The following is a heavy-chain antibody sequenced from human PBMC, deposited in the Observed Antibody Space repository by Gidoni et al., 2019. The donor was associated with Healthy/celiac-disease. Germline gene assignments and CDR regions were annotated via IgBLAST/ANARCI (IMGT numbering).Heavy chain of an antibody. J-gene: IGHJ5*02. CDR1: GGTFSSYA. CDR3: ARGPPYCSGGSCYDSGNWFDP. CDR2: IIPIVGTA. Sequence: QVQLVQSGAEVKQPGSSVKVSCKASGGTFSSYAISWVRQAPGQGLEWMGGIIPIVGTANYAQKFQGRVTITADESTSTAYMELSSLRSEDTAVYYCARGPPYCSGGSCYDSGNWFDPWGQGTLVTVSS. V-gene: IGHV1-69*01. D-gene: IGHD2-15*01.